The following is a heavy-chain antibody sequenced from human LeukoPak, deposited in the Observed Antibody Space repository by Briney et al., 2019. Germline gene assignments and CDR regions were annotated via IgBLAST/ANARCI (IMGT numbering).Heavy chain of an antibody. CDR2: ISASGGST. D-gene: IGHD4-17*01. CDR3: AKADGPDYGDYSFDY. J-gene: IGHJ4*02. Sequence: GGSLRLSCAASGFTIRTYAMTWVRQGPGKDLEWISTISASGGSTYYADSVRGRFTISRDTSKNTLYLQMNSLRAEDTAIYYCAKADGPDYGDYSFDYWGQGTLVTVSS. CDR1: GFTIRTYA. V-gene: IGHV3-23*01.